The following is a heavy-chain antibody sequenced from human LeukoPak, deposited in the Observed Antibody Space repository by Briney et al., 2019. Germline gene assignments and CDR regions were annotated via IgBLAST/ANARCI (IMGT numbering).Heavy chain of an antibody. CDR2: IYSGGST. Sequence: GGSLRLSCAASGFTVSSDYMSWVRQAPGKXPEWVSTIYSGGSTYYADSVKVRFTISRDRPKNTVYLQMNSLRAEDTAVYYCARTHGGAGSPNNFDYWGQGTLVTVSS. D-gene: IGHD3-10*01. CDR1: GFTVSSDY. CDR3: ARTHGGAGSPNNFDY. V-gene: IGHV3-53*01. J-gene: IGHJ4*02.